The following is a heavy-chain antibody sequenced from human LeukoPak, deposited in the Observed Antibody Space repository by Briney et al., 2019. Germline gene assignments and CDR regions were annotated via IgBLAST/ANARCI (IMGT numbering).Heavy chain of an antibody. Sequence: GASVKVSCKASGYTFTGYYMHWVRQAPGQGLEWMGWINPNSGGTNYAQKFQGRVTMTRDTSISTAYMELSRLRSDDTAVYYCARDYSNYGYYYYYMDVWGKGTTVTVSS. D-gene: IGHD4-11*01. CDR1: GYTFTGYY. V-gene: IGHV1-2*02. CDR2: INPNSGGT. CDR3: ARDYSNYGYYYYYMDV. J-gene: IGHJ6*03.